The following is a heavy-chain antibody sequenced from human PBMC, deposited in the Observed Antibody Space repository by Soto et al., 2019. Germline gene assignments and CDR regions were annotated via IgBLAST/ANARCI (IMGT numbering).Heavy chain of an antibody. CDR3: STLESSSPGGG. CDR2: IKRKADGGTT. V-gene: IGHV3-15*01. J-gene: IGHJ4*02. CDR1: GFTFNNAW. Sequence: EVQLVESGGGFVKPGGSLRLSCAASGFTFNNAWMSWVRQAPGKGLEWVGRIKRKADGGTTAYAAAVQGRFTISRDDSRDTLYRQMNNLKIGDTAVYYGSTLESSSPGGGGGQGTLVTVSS. D-gene: IGHD6-6*01.